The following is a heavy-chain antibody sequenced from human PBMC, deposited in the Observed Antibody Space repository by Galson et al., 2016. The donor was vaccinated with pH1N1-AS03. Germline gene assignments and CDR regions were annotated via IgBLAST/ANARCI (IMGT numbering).Heavy chain of an antibody. D-gene: IGHD4-17*01. CDR2: IYWNDDI. J-gene: IGHJ5*02. V-gene: IGHV2-5*01. Sequence: PALVTPTQTLTLTCTFSGFSLSTSGVGVGWIRQAPGKALEWLAIIYWNDDIRYSPSLRNRLTLTKDTSKSQVVLTMTNMDPVDTATYFCARAYYGDFADWFDPWGQGTLVTVSS. CDR1: GFSLSTSGVG. CDR3: ARAYYGDFADWFDP.